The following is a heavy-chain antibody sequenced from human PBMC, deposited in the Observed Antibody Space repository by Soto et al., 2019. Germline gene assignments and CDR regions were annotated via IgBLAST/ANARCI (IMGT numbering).Heavy chain of an antibody. Sequence: QVQLVQSGAEVKNPGASVKLSCKASGYTFTNYYLHWVRQAPGQGLEWVGMINPSARSASYAQKLRSRLTMDRDTSTTTVYMELRRLTSEDTAVYYCARDNSAANGVLDHWGLGTLVTVSS. CDR3: ARDNSAANGVLDH. D-gene: IGHD1-1*01. CDR2: INPSARSA. J-gene: IGHJ4*02. CDR1: GYTFTNYY. V-gene: IGHV1-46*04.